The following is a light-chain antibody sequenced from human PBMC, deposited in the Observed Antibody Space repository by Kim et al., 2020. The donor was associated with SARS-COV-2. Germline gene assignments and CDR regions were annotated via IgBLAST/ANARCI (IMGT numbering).Light chain of an antibody. V-gene: IGKV2-30*01. CDR1: ESPVYSDGNTY. J-gene: IGKJ1*01. Sequence: PASISCRSSESPVYSDGNTYLNWLQQRPGQSPRRLMYKVSNRESGVPERFSGSGSGTDFTLQISRVEAEDAGVYYCMQSAHWPWTFGQGTKVDIK. CDR3: MQSAHWPWT. CDR2: KVS.